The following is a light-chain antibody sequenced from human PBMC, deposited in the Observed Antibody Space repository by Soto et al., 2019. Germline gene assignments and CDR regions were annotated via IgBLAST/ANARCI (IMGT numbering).Light chain of an antibody. CDR3: QHTGA. CDR1: QSVSSSY. Sequence: EIVLTQSPGTLSLSPGERATLSCRASQSVSSSYLAWYQQKPGQAPSLLIYGASSRATGIPDRFSGSGSGTDFTLTISRLEPEDFAGYYCQHTGAFGQGTKVEIK. J-gene: IGKJ1*01. V-gene: IGKV3-20*01. CDR2: GAS.